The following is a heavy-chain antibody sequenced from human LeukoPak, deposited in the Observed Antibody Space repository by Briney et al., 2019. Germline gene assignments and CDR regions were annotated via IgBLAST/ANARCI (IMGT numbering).Heavy chain of an antibody. D-gene: IGHD4-17*01. J-gene: IGHJ4*02. CDR1: GGSFSGYY. CDR3: ARHDGDYVPYLYYFDY. V-gene: IGHV4-34*01. Sequence: KASETLSLTCAVYGGSFSGYYWSWIRQPPGKGLEWIGEINHSGSANYNPSLKSRVTISVDTSKNHFSLNLRSVTAADTAVYYCARHDGDYVPYLYYFDYWGQGTLGTVSS. CDR2: INHSGSA.